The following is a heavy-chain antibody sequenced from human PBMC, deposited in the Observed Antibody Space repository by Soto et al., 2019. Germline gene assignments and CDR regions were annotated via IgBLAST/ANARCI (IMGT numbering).Heavy chain of an antibody. CDR1: GFTCSSYW. V-gene: IGHV3-7*01. J-gene: IGHJ4*02. CDR3: ARFGSSWNFNY. Sequence: PAGSLRLSCAPSGFTCSSYWMSWVRQAPGKGLEWVANIKQDGSERYYVDTVKGRFTTCRDNAQNSLYLQMNRLRAEDTAVFYGARFGSSWNFNYSGQG. CDR2: IKQDGSER. D-gene: IGHD6-13*01.